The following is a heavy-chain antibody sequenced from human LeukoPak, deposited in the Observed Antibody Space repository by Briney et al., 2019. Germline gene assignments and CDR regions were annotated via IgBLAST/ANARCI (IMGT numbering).Heavy chain of an antibody. CDR3: ATAPNVASKLLDY. J-gene: IGHJ4*02. CDR1: GYTFTSYG. CDR2: FDPEDGET. V-gene: IGHV1-24*01. Sequence: ASVKVSCKASGYTFTSYGISWVRQAPGKGLEWMGGFDPEDGETIYAQKFQGRVTMTEDTSTDTAYMELSSLRSEDTAVYYCATAPNVASKLLDYWGQGTLVTVSS. D-gene: IGHD2-8*01.